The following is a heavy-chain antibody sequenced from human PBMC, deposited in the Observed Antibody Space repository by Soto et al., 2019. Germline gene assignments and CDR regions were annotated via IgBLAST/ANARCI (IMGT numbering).Heavy chain of an antibody. CDR3: TKGGWLDV. D-gene: IGHD2-15*01. CDR1: GFSFSTYE. J-gene: IGHJ6*02. V-gene: IGHV3-23*01. CDR2: INPSSGTT. Sequence: EVQLLESGGGLVQPGGSLRLACDASGFSFSTYEMTCARQAPGKGLEWVAFINPSSGTTHYADSVKGRFTISRDNSKDTLYLQLTSLRVEDTAVYYCTKGGWLDVWGQGTTVTVSS.